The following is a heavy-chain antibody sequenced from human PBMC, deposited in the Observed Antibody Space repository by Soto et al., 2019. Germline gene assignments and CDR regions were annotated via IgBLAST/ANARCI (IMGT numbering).Heavy chain of an antibody. CDR3: ARDRGVAPPVAGNTHYYYYMDV. V-gene: IGHV1-18*01. CDR2: ISAYNGDT. J-gene: IGHJ6*03. Sequence: QDQLVQSGGEVKKPGASVKVSCKASGYSFTNYGITWVRQAPGQGFEWMGWISAYNGDTNYAQKLQGRVTMTTDASTRTAYLELRSLRSDDTAVYYCARDRGVAPPVAGNTHYYYYMDVWGKGTTVTVSS. CDR1: GYSFTNYG. D-gene: IGHD6-19*01.